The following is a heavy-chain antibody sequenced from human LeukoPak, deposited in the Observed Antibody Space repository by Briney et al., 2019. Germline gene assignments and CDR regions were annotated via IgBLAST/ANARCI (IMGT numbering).Heavy chain of an antibody. CDR3: AREEAMATGFDY. J-gene: IGHJ4*02. Sequence: PSETLSLTCTVSGGSISSYYWSWIRQPPGKGLEWIGYIYYSGSTNYNPSLKSRVTISVDTSKNQFSLKLSSVTAADTAVCYCAREEAMATGFDYWGQGTLVTVSS. CDR2: IYYSGST. V-gene: IGHV4-59*12. CDR1: GGSISSYY. D-gene: IGHD5-18*01.